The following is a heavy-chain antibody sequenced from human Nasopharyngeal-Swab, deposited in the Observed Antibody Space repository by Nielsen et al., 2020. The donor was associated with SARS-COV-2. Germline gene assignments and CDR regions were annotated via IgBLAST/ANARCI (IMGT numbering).Heavy chain of an antibody. CDR1: GFTFSSYS. D-gene: IGHD5-12*01. V-gene: IGHV3-21*01. CDR3: ASLGATEPTSYYYYGMDV. Sequence: GGPLRLSFAASGFTFSSYSMTWFRQAPGKGLEWFSSISSSSSYIYYADSVKGRFTISRDNAKNSLYLQMNSLGAEDTAVYYCASLGATEPTSYYYYGMDVWGQGTTVTVSS. J-gene: IGHJ6*02. CDR2: ISSSSSYI.